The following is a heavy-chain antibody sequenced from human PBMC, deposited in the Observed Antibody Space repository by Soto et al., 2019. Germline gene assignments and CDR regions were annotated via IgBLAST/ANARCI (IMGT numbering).Heavy chain of an antibody. Sequence: QVQLVESGGGVVQPGRSLRLSCAASGFTFSNFGMHWVRQAPGKGLEWVAAISSDGSDKYYSDSVKGRFTISRDNSKNTLFLQMSSLRVEDTAVYYCAKGSDVARQELDYWGQGTLVTVSS. J-gene: IGHJ4*02. CDR1: GFTFSNFG. CDR2: ISSDGSDK. CDR3: AKGSDVARQELDY. D-gene: IGHD2-15*01. V-gene: IGHV3-30*18.